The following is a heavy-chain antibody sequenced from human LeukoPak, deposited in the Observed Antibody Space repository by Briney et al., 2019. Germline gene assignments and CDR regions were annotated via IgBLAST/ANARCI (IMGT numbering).Heavy chain of an antibody. Sequence: ASVKVSCKASGYTFTSYDINWVRQATGQGLEWMGWMNPNSGNTGYAQKFQGRVTMTRNTSISTAYMELSSLRSEDTAVYYCAKAAAGTFWSFAYYYYYYGMDVWGQGTTVTVSS. J-gene: IGHJ6*02. CDR2: MNPNSGNT. CDR1: GYTFTSYD. V-gene: IGHV1-8*01. D-gene: IGHD6-13*01. CDR3: AKAAAGTFWSFAYYYYYYGMDV.